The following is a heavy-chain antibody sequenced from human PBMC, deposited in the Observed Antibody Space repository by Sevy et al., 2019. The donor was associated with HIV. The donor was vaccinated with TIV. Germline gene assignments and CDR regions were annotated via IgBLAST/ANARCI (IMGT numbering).Heavy chain of an antibody. CDR3: ARDRDVSGCYLEYYYYAMDV. Sequence: ASVKVSCKASGYTFTTYYIYWVRQAPGQGLEWIGIFDPTGGTRSYAQKFQGRLTMTGDTSTSTVYMELSSLRSEDTAVYYCARDRDVSGCYLEYYYYAMDVWGQGTTVTVSS. CDR2: FDPTGGTR. D-gene: IGHD1-26*01. V-gene: IGHV1-46*01. CDR1: GYTFTTYY. J-gene: IGHJ6*02.